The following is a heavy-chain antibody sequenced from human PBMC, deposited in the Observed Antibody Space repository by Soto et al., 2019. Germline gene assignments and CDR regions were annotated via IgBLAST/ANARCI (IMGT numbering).Heavy chain of an antibody. CDR1: GGSVSNYY. J-gene: IGHJ5*02. V-gene: IGHV4-59*02. CDR3: ARDRDRRTSGLASFDT. D-gene: IGHD2-8*01. Sequence: LTCSVSGGSVSNYYWSWVRQPPGKTLEWIGYIYYTGTHDYNPSLRGRATISVDTSKDQFSLKLTSVTAADTAVYYCARDRDRRTSGLASFDTWGQGILVTVSS. CDR2: IYYTGTH.